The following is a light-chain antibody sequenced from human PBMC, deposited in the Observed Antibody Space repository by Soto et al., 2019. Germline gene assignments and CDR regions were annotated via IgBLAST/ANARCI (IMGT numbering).Light chain of an antibody. CDR3: QSYDSSLSSWV. Sequence: QAVVTQPPSVSGAPGQRVTISCTGSSSNIGAGYDVHWYQQLPGTAPKLLIYGNSNRPSGVPDRFSGSKSGTSASLAITGLQAEDETDYYFQSYDSSLSSWVFGGGTKLTVL. CDR2: GNS. J-gene: IGLJ3*02. CDR1: SSNIGAGYD. V-gene: IGLV1-40*01.